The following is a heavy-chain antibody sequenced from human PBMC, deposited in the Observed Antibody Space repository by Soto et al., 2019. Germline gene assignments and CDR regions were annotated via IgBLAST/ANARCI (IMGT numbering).Heavy chain of an antibody. CDR3: ARGDSNYVFYYGMDV. D-gene: IGHD4-4*01. J-gene: IGHJ6*02. Sequence: ASVKVSCKASGGTFSSYAISWVRQAPGQVFEGMGGIIPIFDTTNYAQKFQGRVTITADESTSTAYMELSSLRSEDTAVYYCARGDSNYVFYYGMDVLGQGTTVTVSS. V-gene: IGHV1-69*13. CDR2: IIPIFDTT. CDR1: GGTFSSYA.